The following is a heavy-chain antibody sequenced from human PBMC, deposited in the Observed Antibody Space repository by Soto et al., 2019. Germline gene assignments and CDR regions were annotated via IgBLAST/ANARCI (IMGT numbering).Heavy chain of an antibody. CDR3: ARELRITTAGPRPYDY. CDR2: IIPIFGAA. J-gene: IGHJ4*02. CDR1: GDTFNSYA. D-gene: IGHD1-20*01. Sequence: QVQLMQSGAEVKKPGSSVKVSCKASGDTFNSYAVNWVRQAPGQGLEWMGGIIPIFGAANYAQKFQGRVTITADESTSTVAMERRSLRPDDTAVFYCARELRITTAGPRPYDYWGQRTLVTVSS. V-gene: IGHV1-69*12.